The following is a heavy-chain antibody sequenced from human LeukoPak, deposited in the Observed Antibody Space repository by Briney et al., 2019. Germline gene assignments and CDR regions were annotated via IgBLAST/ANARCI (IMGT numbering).Heavy chain of an antibody. CDR3: ARISYSSGWFEDY. Sequence: GGSLRLSCAASGFTFSSYSMNWVRQAPGKGLEWVSSISSSSDYIYYADSVKGRFTISRDNSKNTLYLQMNSLRAEDTAVYYCARISYSSGWFEDYWGQGTLVAVSS. J-gene: IGHJ4*02. CDR2: ISSSSDYI. D-gene: IGHD6-19*01. CDR1: GFTFSSYS. V-gene: IGHV3-21*04.